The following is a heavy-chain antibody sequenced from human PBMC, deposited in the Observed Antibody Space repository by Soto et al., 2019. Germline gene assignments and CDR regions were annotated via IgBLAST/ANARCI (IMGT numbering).Heavy chain of an antibody. CDR2: ISWNSGDV. CDR1: GFMFDDFA. D-gene: IGHD3-22*01. Sequence: EVQLVESGGGLVQPGRSLRLSCAASGFMFDDFAMHWVRQAPGKGLEWVSGISWNSGDVAYADSVQGRFTISRDNAKHSVYLHLNSLRPEDTALYYCAKAPNVVTHGFEPWGQGTLVTVSS. CDR3: AKAPNVVTHGFEP. J-gene: IGHJ5*02. V-gene: IGHV3-9*01.